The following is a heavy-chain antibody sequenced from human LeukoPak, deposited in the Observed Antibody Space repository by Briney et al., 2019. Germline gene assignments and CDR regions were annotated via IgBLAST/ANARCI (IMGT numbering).Heavy chain of an antibody. CDR3: ATPGVPPYPSSLKYAFDI. D-gene: IGHD4-23*01. CDR1: GYTFTSYG. V-gene: IGHV1-18*01. CDR2: ISAYNGNT. Sequence: GASVKVSCKASGYTFTSYGISWVRQAPGQGLEWMGWISAYNGNTNYAQKLQGRVTMTEDTSTDTAYMELSSLRSEDTAVYYCATPGVPPYPSSLKYAFDIWGQGTMVTVSS. J-gene: IGHJ3*02.